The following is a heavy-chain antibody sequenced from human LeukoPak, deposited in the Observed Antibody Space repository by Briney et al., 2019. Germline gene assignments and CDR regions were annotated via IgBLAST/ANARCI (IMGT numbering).Heavy chain of an antibody. J-gene: IGHJ6*02. CDR3: ARFGVDYDMDL. CDR1: GGSISGHC. D-gene: IGHD3-16*01. Sequence: SETLSLTCSVSGGSISGHCWTWIRQPRGKGREWIGPIPYVGKPDYNPSRKSRLSISVDTPKKQVCLRGSSVPAAGPVIYYRARFGVDYDMDLWGHGTPVTVFS. V-gene: IGHV4-59*11. CDR2: IPYVGKP.